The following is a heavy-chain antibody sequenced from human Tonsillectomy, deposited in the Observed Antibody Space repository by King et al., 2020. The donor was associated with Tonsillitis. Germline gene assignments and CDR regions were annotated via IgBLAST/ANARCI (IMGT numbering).Heavy chain of an antibody. V-gene: IGHV3-30*18. Sequence: VQLVESGGRVVQPGRSLRLSCAASGFTFTIYGMHWVRQAPGKGLEWVAVISYDGNNKYYADSVKGRFTISRDNSKNTLYLQINSLRAEDMAVYFCAKDLGYTYGSSWGYFYYGMDVWGQGTTVTVSS. D-gene: IGHD5-18*01. CDR1: GFTFTIYG. CDR2: ISYDGNNK. CDR3: AKDLGYTYGSSWGYFYYGMDV. J-gene: IGHJ6*02.